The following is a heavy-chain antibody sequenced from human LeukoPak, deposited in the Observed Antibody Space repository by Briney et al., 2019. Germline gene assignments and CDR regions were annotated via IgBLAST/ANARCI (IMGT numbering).Heavy chain of an antibody. CDR2: ISSSNSGI. V-gene: IGHV3-48*01. D-gene: IGHD6-13*01. Sequence: GGSLRLSCAASGFAFSSYSMNWVRQAPGKGLEWVSYISSSNSGIYYADSVQGRFTISRDNAKNSLYLQMNSLRAEDTALYYCARTGYSSSWSWASHYSQYYYLDVWGKGTTVTVSS. CDR3: ARTGYSSSWSWASHYSQYYYLDV. CDR1: GFAFSSYS. J-gene: IGHJ6*03.